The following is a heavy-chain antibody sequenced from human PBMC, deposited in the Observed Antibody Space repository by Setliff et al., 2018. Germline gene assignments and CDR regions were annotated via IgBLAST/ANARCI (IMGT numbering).Heavy chain of an antibody. V-gene: IGHV4-59*01. CDR1: GGSIRNYY. CDR3: ARDRTAYNYGMDV. Sequence: SETLSLTCTVSGGSIRNYYWSWIRQPPGKGLEWIGYVYYTGTTNYDPSLKSRVTISVDPSKNQVSLKLSSATAADTAVYYCARDRTAYNYGMDVWGQGTAVTVS. J-gene: IGHJ6*02. D-gene: IGHD5-18*01. CDR2: VYYTGTT.